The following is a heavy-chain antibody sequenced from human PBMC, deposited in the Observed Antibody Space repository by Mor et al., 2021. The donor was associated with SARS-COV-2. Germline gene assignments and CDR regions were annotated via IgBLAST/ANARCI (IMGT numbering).Heavy chain of an antibody. CDR2: IIPIFGTA. CDR3: ASLAGDYVNY. D-gene: IGHD4-17*01. J-gene: IGHJ4*02. Sequence: VRQAPGQGLEWMGGIIPIFGTANYAQKFQGRVTITADESTSTAYMELSSLRSEDTAVYYCASLAGDYVNYWGQGTLV. V-gene: IGHV1-69*01.